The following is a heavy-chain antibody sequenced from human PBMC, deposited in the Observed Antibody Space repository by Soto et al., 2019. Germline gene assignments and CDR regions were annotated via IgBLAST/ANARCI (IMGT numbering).Heavy chain of an antibody. CDR3: ARSPYSVSYLAYFDC. CDR1: GFTFSSYG. Sequence: QVQLVESGGGVVQPGRSLRLSCAASGFTFSSYGMHWVRQAPGKGLEWVAVISYDGSNKYYADSVKGRFTISRDNSKNTLYLQMNSLRAEDTAVYYWARSPYSVSYLAYFDCWGQGTLVTVSS. J-gene: IGHJ4*02. CDR2: ISYDGSNK. V-gene: IGHV3-30*03. D-gene: IGHD1-26*01.